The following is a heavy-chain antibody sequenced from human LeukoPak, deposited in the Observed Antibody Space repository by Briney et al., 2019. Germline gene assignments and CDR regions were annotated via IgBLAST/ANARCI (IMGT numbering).Heavy chain of an antibody. CDR1: GYTFTGYY. D-gene: IGHD6-19*01. CDR2: INPNSGGT. J-gene: IGHJ4*02. CDR3: ATPQARGWYGFDFDY. V-gene: IGHV1-2*02. Sequence: ASVKVSCKASGYTFTGYYMHWVRHAPGQGLEWMGWINPNSGGTNYAQKFQGRVTMTRDTSISTAYMELRRLRSDDTAVYYCATPQARGWYGFDFDYWGQGTLVTVSS.